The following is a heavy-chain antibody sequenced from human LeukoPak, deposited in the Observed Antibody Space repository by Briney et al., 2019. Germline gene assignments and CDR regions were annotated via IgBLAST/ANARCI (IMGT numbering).Heavy chain of an antibody. J-gene: IGHJ4*02. V-gene: IGHV3-74*01. Sequence: VSLRLSCAASGFTFSSYWMHWVRQAPGKGLVWVSRINSDGISTSYADSVKGRFTISGDNAKNTLYLQMNSLRADDTAVYYCAKGGATVIDYWGQGTLVTVSS. CDR2: INSDGIST. CDR1: GFTFSSYW. CDR3: AKGGATVIDY. D-gene: IGHD4-17*01.